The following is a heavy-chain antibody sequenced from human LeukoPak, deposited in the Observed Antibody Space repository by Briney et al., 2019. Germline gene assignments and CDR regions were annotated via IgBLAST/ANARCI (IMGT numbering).Heavy chain of an antibody. V-gene: IGHV3-23*01. CDR2: IDGSGRTT. CDR1: GFTFSSSA. J-gene: IGHJ4*02. Sequence: PGGSLRLSCAASGFTFSSSAISWVRQAPGKGLGWVSAIDGSGRTTYYADSVKGRFTISRDNSKNTLYLQLTSLRVDDTAVYYCANVATWTYFDSWGQGTLVTVSS. D-gene: IGHD3/OR15-3a*01. CDR3: ANVATWTYFDS.